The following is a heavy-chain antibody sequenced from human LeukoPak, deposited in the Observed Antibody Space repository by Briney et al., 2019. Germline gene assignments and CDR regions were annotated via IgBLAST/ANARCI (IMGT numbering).Heavy chain of an antibody. CDR2: ISYDGSNK. J-gene: IGHJ4*02. V-gene: IGHV3-30*18. CDR1: GFTFSSYA. D-gene: IGHD2-2*01. CDR3: AKAGCSSTSCYADY. Sequence: TGGSLRLSCAASGFTFSSYAMHWVRQAPGKGLEWVAVISYDGSNKYYADSVKGRFTISRDNSKNTLYLQMNSLRAEDTAVYYCAKAGCSSTSCYADYWGQGTLVTVSS.